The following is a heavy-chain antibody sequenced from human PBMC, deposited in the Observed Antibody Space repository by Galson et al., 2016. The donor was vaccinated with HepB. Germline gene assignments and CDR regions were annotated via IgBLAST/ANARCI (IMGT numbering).Heavy chain of an antibody. CDR1: GITFSRNW. CDR2: IKHDGSEK. Sequence: SLRLSCAASGITFSRNWMSWVRQAPGKGLEWVANIKHDGSEKYYVDSVKGRFTISRDNAKNSVYLQMNSLRAEDTAVYYCARDSGYNWFDPWGQGTLVTVSS. J-gene: IGHJ5*02. V-gene: IGHV3-7*01. CDR3: ARDSGYNWFDP. D-gene: IGHD3-10*01.